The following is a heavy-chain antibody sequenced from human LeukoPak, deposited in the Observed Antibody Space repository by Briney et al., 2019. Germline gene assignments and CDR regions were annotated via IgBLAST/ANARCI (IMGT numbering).Heavy chain of an antibody. J-gene: IGHJ4*02. V-gene: IGHV1-69*13. CDR2: IIPIVGRA. Sequence: SVKVSCKASGGTFISYAISWVGQAPGKGEEWMGGIIPIVGRANYEQKFQGRVTITAEEYTRKAYMEVSSLRSEDTAVYYCAREPYCGGDCYPHFDYWGQGTLVTVSS. D-gene: IGHD2-21*01. CDR1: GGTFISYA. CDR3: AREPYCGGDCYPHFDY.